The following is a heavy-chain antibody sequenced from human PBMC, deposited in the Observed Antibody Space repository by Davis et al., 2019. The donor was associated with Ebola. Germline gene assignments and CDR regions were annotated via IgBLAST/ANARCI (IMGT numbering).Heavy chain of an antibody. CDR2: ISSRNSYI. CDR1: GFTFSSYS. Sequence: PGGSLRLSCAASGFTFSSYSMNWVRQAPGKGLEWVSSISSRNSYIHYADSVKGQFTISRDNAKNSLYLQMNSLGAEDTAVYYCARLTGSYPGWFDPWGQGTLVTVSS. V-gene: IGHV3-21*01. D-gene: IGHD1-26*01. CDR3: ARLTGSYPGWFDP. J-gene: IGHJ5*02.